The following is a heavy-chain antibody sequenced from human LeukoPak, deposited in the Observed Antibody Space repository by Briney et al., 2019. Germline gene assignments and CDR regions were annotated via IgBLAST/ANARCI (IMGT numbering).Heavy chain of an antibody. CDR2: IKSKGDGETT. Sequence: GGSLRLSCAASGFTFTNAWMSRVRQAPGKGLEWVGRIKSKGDGETTDYTAPVKGRFTMSRDDSKATLYLQMNYVIVEDTAVYFCATDLGLTMIRGVLVSWGQGALVSVSP. D-gene: IGHD3-10*01. CDR3: ATDLGLTMIRGVLVS. J-gene: IGHJ4*02. CDR1: GFTFTNAW. V-gene: IGHV3-15*01.